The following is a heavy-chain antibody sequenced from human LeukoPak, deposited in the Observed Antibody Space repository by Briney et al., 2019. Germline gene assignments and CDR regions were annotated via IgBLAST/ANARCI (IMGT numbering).Heavy chain of an antibody. J-gene: IGHJ4*02. CDR3: VRSLRSADF. CDR2: ISTDGSQT. Sequence: GGSLRLSCEASGFTFSNYWMHWVRQAPGKGLMWVSQISTDGSQTFYADSVKGRFTISRDNARNTLFLQMDSLRPEDTAVYYCVRSLRSADFWGQGTLVTVSS. V-gene: IGHV3-74*01. CDR1: GFTFSNYW.